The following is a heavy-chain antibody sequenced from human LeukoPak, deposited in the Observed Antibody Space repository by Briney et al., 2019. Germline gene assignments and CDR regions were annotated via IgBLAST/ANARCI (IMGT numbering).Heavy chain of an antibody. J-gene: IGHJ4*02. CDR1: GFTFDDYA. CDR2: IKRDASEK. D-gene: IGHD5-18*01. Sequence: GGSLRLSCAASGFTFDDYAMHWVRQAPGKGLEWVASIKRDASEKYYVDSVKGRFTISRDNAKNSLYLQMNSLRAEDTAVYYCAKDLRIQLWTTTADYWGQGTLVTVSS. CDR3: AKDLRIQLWTTTADY. V-gene: IGHV3-7*03.